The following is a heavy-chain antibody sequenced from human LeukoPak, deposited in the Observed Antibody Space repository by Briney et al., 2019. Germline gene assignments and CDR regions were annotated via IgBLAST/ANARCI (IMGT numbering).Heavy chain of an antibody. Sequence: SETLSLTCTVSGVSISSYYWSWIRQPPGKGLEWIGYIYYSGSTNYNPSLKSRVTISVDTSKNQFSLKLSSVTAADTAVYYCARHPASSGWAELDYWGQGTLVTVSS. CDR1: GVSISSYY. CDR3: ARHPASSGWAELDY. J-gene: IGHJ4*02. D-gene: IGHD6-19*01. V-gene: IGHV4-59*01. CDR2: IYYSGST.